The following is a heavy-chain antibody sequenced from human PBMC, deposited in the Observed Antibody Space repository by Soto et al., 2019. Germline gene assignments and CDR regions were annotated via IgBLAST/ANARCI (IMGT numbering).Heavy chain of an antibody. V-gene: IGHV3-7*01. CDR2: IKQDGSEK. Sequence: GGSLRLSCAASGFTFSSYWMSWVRQAPGKGLEWVANIKQDGSEKYYVDSVKGRFTISRDNAKNSLYLQMNSLRAEDTAVYYCARDLGDVVLWCGESTKPHFDYWGQGTLVTVSS. J-gene: IGHJ4*02. CDR3: ARDLGDVVLWCGESTKPHFDY. D-gene: IGHD3-10*01. CDR1: GFTFSSYW.